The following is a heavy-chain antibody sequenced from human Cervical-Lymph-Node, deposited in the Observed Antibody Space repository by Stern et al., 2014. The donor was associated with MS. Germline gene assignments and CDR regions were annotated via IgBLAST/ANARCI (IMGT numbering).Heavy chain of an antibody. Sequence: VQLVQSGAEVKKPGASVKISCRTSGYTFTSYAIHWVRQAPGQRLEWMGWINAGNGDTRYSDHFQGRVTVTRDTSASTAYVELSSLRSEDAAVYYCAISPSKVRGLVSLYYFDSWGQGTLVTVSS. J-gene: IGHJ4*02. V-gene: IGHV1-3*01. CDR3: AISPSKVRGLVSLYYFDS. CDR2: INAGNGDT. D-gene: IGHD3-10*01. CDR1: GYTFTSYA.